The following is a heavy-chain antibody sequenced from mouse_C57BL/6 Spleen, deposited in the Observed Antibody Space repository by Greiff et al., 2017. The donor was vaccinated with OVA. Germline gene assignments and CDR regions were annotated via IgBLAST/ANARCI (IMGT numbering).Heavy chain of an antibody. V-gene: IGHV10-1*01. Sequence: EVQVVESGGGLVQPQGSLKLSCAASGFSFNTYAMNWVRQAPGKGLEWVARIRSKSNNYATYYADSVKDRFTISRDDSESMLYLQMNNLKTEDTAMYYCVRQRGFTTVVFDYWGQGTTLTVSS. J-gene: IGHJ2*01. CDR2: IRSKSNNYAT. CDR3: VRQRGFTTVVFDY. CDR1: GFSFNTYA. D-gene: IGHD1-1*01.